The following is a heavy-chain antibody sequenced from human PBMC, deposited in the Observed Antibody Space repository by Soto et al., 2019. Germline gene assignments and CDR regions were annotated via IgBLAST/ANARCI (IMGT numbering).Heavy chain of an antibody. J-gene: IGHJ6*02. CDR1: GFTFSSST. CDR3: ARARYSNSWDYYYGMDV. Sequence: EVQLVESGGGLVKPGGSLRLSCAAAGFTFSSSTMNWVRQAPGKGLEWVSSISSSSSHIYYADSVKGRFTISRDNAKNSLFLQMNSLRVEDTAVYYCARARYSNSWDYYYGMDVWGQGTTVTVSS. CDR2: ISSSSSHI. D-gene: IGHD6-13*01. V-gene: IGHV3-21*01.